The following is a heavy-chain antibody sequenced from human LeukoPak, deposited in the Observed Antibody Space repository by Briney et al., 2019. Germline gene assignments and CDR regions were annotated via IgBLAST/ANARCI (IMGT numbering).Heavy chain of an antibody. Sequence: GGFLGLSCAASGFTFSSYGMHWVRQAPGKGLEWVAVISYDGSNKYYADSVKGRFTISRDNSKNTLYLQMNSLRAEDTAVYYCAKDNRIQLWLDYFDYWGQGTLVTVSS. CDR1: GFTFSSYG. V-gene: IGHV3-30*18. CDR3: AKDNRIQLWLDYFDY. D-gene: IGHD5-18*01. J-gene: IGHJ4*02. CDR2: ISYDGSNK.